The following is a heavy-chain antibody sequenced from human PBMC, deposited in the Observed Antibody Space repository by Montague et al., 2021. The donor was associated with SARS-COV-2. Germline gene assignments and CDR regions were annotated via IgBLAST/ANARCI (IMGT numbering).Heavy chain of an antibody. V-gene: IGHV4-34*01. CDR1: GGSISGYY. CDR2: INHSGST. J-gene: IGHJ6*03. CDR3: ARVIVPAARYYYYYYYMDV. D-gene: IGHD2-2*01. Sequence: SETRSLTCAVSGGSISGYYWSWIRQPPGKGLEWIGEINHSGSTNYNPSLKSRVTISVYTSKNQFSLKLSSVTAADTAVYYCARVIVPAARYYYYYYYMDVWGKGTTVTVSS.